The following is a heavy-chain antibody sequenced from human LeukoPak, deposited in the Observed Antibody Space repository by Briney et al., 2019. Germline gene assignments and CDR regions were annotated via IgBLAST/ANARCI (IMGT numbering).Heavy chain of an antibody. J-gene: IGHJ3*02. CDR3: ARRDARDAFDI. Sequence: ASVKVSCKASGYSFTSHYMHWVRQAPGQGLEWMGLINPSGSSTLYAQKFQGRVTMTRDMSTSTAYMELSSLRSEDTAVYYCARRDARDAFDIWGQGTMVTVSS. CDR1: GYSFTSHY. V-gene: IGHV1-46*01. CDR2: INPSGSST.